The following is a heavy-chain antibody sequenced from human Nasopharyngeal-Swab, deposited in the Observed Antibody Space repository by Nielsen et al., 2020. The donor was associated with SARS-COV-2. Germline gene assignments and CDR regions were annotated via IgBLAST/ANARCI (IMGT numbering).Heavy chain of an antibody. CDR1: GDSFSNFA. D-gene: IGHD6-13*01. CDR2: IITIFRSA. J-gene: IGHJ4*02. V-gene: IGHV1-69*13. Sequence: SVQVSCKASGDSFSNFAINWVRQAPGQGFEWMGGIITIFRSADYAQDFQGRVTITADESTSTAYMELRTLRSEDTAVYYCARDPIASPDTEWGQGTRITVSS. CDR3: ARDPIASPDTE.